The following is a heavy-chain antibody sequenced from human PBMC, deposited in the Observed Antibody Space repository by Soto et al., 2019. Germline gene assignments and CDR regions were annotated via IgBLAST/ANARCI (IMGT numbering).Heavy chain of an antibody. J-gene: IGHJ4*02. V-gene: IGHV2-5*02. CDR1: GFSLSTSGVG. CDR2: IYWDDDK. Sequence: QITLKESGPTLVKPTQTLTLTCTFSGFSLSTSGVGVGWIRQPPGKALEWLALIYWDDDKRYSPSLKSRLPITKDTSKTQVVLTMTNMDPVDTATYYCANRRWDGDHSGSYYFDYWGQGTLVTVSS. CDR3: ANRRWDGDHSGSYYFDY. D-gene: IGHD4-17*01.